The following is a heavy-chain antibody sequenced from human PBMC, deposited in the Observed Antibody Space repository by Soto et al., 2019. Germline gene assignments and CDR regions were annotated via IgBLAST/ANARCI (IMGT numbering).Heavy chain of an antibody. CDR1: GFTFSSYG. CDR3: AKSPSVPAALGY. Sequence: GGSLRLSCAASGFTFSSYGMHWVRQAPGKGLEWVAVISYDGSNKYYADSVKGRFTISRDNSKNTLYLQMNSLRAEDTAVYYCAKSPSVPAALGYWGQGTLVTVSS. CDR2: ISYDGSNK. J-gene: IGHJ4*02. V-gene: IGHV3-30*18. D-gene: IGHD2-2*01.